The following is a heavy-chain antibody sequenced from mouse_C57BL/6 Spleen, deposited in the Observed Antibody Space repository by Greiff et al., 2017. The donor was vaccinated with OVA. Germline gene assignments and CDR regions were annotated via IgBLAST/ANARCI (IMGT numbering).Heavy chain of an antibody. Sequence: EVKLMESGGGLVQPKGSLKLSCAASGFSFNTYAMNWVRQAPGKGLEWVARIRSKSNNYATYYADSVKDRFTISRDDSESMLYLQRNNVKTEDTAMYYCVMGGYYGSSPRPYAMDYWGQGTSVTVSS. D-gene: IGHD1-1*01. CDR2: IRSKSNNYAT. J-gene: IGHJ4*01. CDR3: VMGGYYGSSPRPYAMDY. CDR1: GFSFNTYA. V-gene: IGHV10-1*01.